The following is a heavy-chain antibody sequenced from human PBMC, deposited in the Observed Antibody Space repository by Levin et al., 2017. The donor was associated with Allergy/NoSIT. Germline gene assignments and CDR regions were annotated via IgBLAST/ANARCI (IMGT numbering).Heavy chain of an antibody. D-gene: IGHD2-2*01. CDR3: ARDGEWVCSSTSCHDHYYGMDV. CDR2: ISRGSSTI. J-gene: IGHJ6*02. CDR1: GFTFSSYN. V-gene: IGHV3-48*01. Sequence: GGSLRLSCAASGFTFSSYNMNWVRKAPGKGLEWVSYISRGSSTIYYADSVKGRFTISRDNAKNSLYLQMNSLRAEDTAVYYCARDGEWVCSSTSCHDHYYGMDVWGQGTTVTVSS.